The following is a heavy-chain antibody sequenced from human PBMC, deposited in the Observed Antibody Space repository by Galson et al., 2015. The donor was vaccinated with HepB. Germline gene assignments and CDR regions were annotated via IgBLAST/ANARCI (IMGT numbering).Heavy chain of an antibody. CDR3: ARDTAIDYGEPWFDP. D-gene: IGHD4-17*01. CDR1: GFTFSSYS. Sequence: SLRLSCAASGFTFSSYSMNWVRQAPGKGLEWVSSISSSSSYIYYADSVKGRFTISRDNAKNSLYLQMNSLRAEDTAVYYCARDTAIDYGEPWFDPWGQGTLVTVSS. V-gene: IGHV3-21*01. J-gene: IGHJ5*02. CDR2: ISSSSSYI.